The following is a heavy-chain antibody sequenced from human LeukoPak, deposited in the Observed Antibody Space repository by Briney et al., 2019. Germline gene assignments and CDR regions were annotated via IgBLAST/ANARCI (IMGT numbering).Heavy chain of an antibody. V-gene: IGHV5-51*07. D-gene: IGHD3-10*01. J-gene: IGHJ5*02. Sequence: GESLKISCKGSGYSFSSYWIAWVHQMPGKGLEWIGIIYPGDSDTRYSPSFQGQVTISADKSISTAYLQWSSLKASDTAMYYCASLGSGSYYREFDPWGQGTLVTVSS. CDR3: ASLGSGSYYREFDP. CDR2: IYPGDSDT. CDR1: GYSFSSYW.